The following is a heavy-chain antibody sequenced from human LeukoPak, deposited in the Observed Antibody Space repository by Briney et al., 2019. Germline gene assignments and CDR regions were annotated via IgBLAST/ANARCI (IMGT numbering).Heavy chain of an antibody. Sequence: PSETLSLTCTVSGGSISSNSYYWGWIRQPPGKGLEWIGSVYYSGSTYYNPSLKSRVTISVDTSKNQFSLKLSSVTAADTAVYYWARHSSTNYGLKYYFDYWGQGTLVTVSS. V-gene: IGHV4-39*01. CDR3: ARHSSTNYGLKYYFDY. D-gene: IGHD3-10*01. J-gene: IGHJ4*02. CDR2: VYYSGST. CDR1: GGSISSNSYY.